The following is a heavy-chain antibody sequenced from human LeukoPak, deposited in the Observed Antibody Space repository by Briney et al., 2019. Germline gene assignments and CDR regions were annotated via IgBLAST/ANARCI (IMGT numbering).Heavy chain of an antibody. J-gene: IGHJ4*02. CDR3: ARVFVGENFDY. V-gene: IGHV3-48*03. D-gene: IGHD3-10*02. Sequence: GGSLRLFCAASGFTFSSYEMNWVRQAPGKGLEWLSYISYTGSNKYYADSVKGRFTISRDNAKNSLYLQMNSLRAEDTAVYFCARVFVGENFDYWGQGTLVTVSS. CDR1: GFTFSSYE. CDR2: ISYTGSNK.